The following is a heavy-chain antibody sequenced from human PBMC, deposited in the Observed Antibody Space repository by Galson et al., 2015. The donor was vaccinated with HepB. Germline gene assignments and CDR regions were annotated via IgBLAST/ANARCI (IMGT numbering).Heavy chain of an antibody. J-gene: IGHJ6*03. Sequence: SVKVSCKASGGTFSSYAISWVRQAPGQGLEWMGGIIPIFGTANYAQKFQGRVTITADESTSTAYMELSSLRSEDTAVYYCGTRMDDYGDYTNYYYYYYMDVWGKGTTVTVSS. D-gene: IGHD4-17*01. CDR1: GGTFSSYA. V-gene: IGHV1-69*13. CDR2: IIPIFGTA. CDR3: GTRMDDYGDYTNYYYYYYMDV.